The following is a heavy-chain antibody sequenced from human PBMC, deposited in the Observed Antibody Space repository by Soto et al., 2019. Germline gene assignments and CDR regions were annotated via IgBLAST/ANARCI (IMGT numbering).Heavy chain of an antibody. CDR2: ISSSSSTI. Sequence: GGSLRLSCAASGFTFSSYSMNWVRQAPGKGLEWVSYISSSSSTIYYADSVKGRFTISRDNAKNSLYLQMNSLRAEDTAVYYCARGPIVVVPAAIVHYFDYWGQGTLVTVSS. CDR1: GFTFSSYS. D-gene: IGHD2-2*01. J-gene: IGHJ4*02. V-gene: IGHV3-48*01. CDR3: ARGPIVVVPAAIVHYFDY.